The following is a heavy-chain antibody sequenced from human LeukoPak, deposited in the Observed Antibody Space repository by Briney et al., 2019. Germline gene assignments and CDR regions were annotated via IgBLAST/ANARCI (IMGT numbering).Heavy chain of an antibody. D-gene: IGHD2-15*01. V-gene: IGHV3-23*01. J-gene: IGHJ4*02. Sequence: GGSLRLSCAASGFTLSSYGMSWVRQAPGKGLEWVSAISGSGASTYYADSVKGRFTISRDNSKNTLYLQMNSLRADDTAVYYCAKARSGGSYKLEYWGQGTLVTVSS. CDR2: ISGSGAST. CDR3: AKARSGGSYKLEY. CDR1: GFTLSSYG.